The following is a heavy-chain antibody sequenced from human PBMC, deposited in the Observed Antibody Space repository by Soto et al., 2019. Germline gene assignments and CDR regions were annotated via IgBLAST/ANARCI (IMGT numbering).Heavy chain of an antibody. CDR1: GGTFSSYA. CDR3: ARVKYCYADY. J-gene: IGHJ4*02. V-gene: IGHV1-69*05. CDR2: IIPIFGTA. Sequence: SVKVSCKASGGTFSSYAISWVRQAPGQGLEWMGGIIPIFGTANYAQKFQGRVTMTRDTSTSTVYMELSSLRSEDTAVYYCARVKYCYADYWGQGTLVTVSS. D-gene: IGHD2-2*01.